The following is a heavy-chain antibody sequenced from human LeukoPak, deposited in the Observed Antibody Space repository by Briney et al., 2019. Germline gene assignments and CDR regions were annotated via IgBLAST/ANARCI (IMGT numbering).Heavy chain of an antibody. CDR1: RFTFSSYA. J-gene: IGHJ4*02. D-gene: IGHD6-19*01. Sequence: GGSLRLSCAASRFTFSSYAMSWVRQAPGKGLEWVAVISYDGSNKYYADSVKGRFTISRDNSKNTLYLQMNSLRAEDTAVYYCASPYYSSGWYDYYFDYWGQGTLVTVSS. CDR2: ISYDGSNK. CDR3: ASPYYSSGWYDYYFDY. V-gene: IGHV3-30*04.